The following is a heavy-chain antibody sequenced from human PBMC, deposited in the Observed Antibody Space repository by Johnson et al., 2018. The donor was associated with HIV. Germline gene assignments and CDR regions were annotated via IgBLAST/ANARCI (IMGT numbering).Heavy chain of an antibody. CDR1: GFTFSSYD. J-gene: IGHJ3*02. Sequence: VQLVESGGGLVQPGGSLRLSCAASGFTFSSYDMHWVRQATGKGLEWVSAIGTAGDTYYPGSVKGRFTISRDNSKNTLYLQMNSLRAEDTAVYYCARGDREIWFGGVIAPGAFDIWGQGTMVTVSS. D-gene: IGHD3-16*02. CDR3: ARGDREIWFGGVIAPGAFDI. V-gene: IGHV3-13*01. CDR2: IGTAGDT.